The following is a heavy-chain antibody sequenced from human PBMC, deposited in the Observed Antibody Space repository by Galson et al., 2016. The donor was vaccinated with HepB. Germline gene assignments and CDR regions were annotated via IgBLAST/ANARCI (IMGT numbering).Heavy chain of an antibody. D-gene: IGHD5-12*01. J-gene: IGHJ4*02. Sequence: TLSLTCTVSGASIGSDYYYWSWIRQLPGKGLEWIGYVHDSGTPYYNPSLKSRAILALDTSKNQFSLSLSSVTAADTAVYYCARAGDIVATMVFASWGQGTLVTVSS. V-gene: IGHV4-31*03. CDR2: VHDSGTP. CDR3: ARAGDIVATMVFAS. CDR1: GASIGSDYYY.